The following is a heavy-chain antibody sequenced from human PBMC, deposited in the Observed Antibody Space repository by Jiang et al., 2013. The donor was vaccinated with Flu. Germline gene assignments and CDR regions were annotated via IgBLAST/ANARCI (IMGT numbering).Heavy chain of an antibody. CDR3: ARDLRTTVTTVYALGAFDI. J-gene: IGHJ3*02. Sequence: YAQKFQGRVTMTRDTSTSTVYMELSSLRSEDTAVYYCARDLRTTVTTVYALGAFDIWGQGTMVTVSS. V-gene: IGHV1-46*01. D-gene: IGHD4-17*01.